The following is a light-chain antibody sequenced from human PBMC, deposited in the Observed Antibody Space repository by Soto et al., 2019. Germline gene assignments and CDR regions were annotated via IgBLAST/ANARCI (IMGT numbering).Light chain of an antibody. J-gene: IGKJ1*01. CDR2: GAS. Sequence: EIVMTQSPATLSVSPGERATLSCRASQSVSSNLAWYQQKPGQAPRLLIYGASTRATGIPARFSGSGSGTQFTLSISSLPSEDFALYYCQHYNSWPPWTFGQGTKVDIK. V-gene: IGKV3-15*01. CDR3: QHYNSWPPWT. CDR1: QSVSSN.